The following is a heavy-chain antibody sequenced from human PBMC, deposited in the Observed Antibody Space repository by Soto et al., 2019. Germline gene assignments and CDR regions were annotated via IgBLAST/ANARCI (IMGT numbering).Heavy chain of an antibody. CDR2: ISGSGGST. V-gene: IGHV3-23*01. Sequence: PGGSLRLSCAASGFTFSSYAMSWVRQAPGKGLEWVSAISGSGGSTYYADSVKGRFTISRDNSKNTLYLQMNSLRAEDTAVYYCAKPVTIFGAVAYYFDYWGQGTLVTVSS. CDR1: GFTFSSYA. D-gene: IGHD3-3*01. J-gene: IGHJ4*02. CDR3: AKPVTIFGAVAYYFDY.